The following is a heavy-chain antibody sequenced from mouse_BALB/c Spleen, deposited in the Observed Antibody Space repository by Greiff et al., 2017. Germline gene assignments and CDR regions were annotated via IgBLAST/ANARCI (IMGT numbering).Heavy chain of an antibody. D-gene: IGHD2-14*01. Sequence: EVMLVESGGGLVKPGGSLKLSCAASGFAFSSYDMSWVRQTPEKRLEWVAYISSGGGSTYYPDTVKGRFTISRDNAKNTLYLQMSSLKSEDTAMYYCARQDYRYDGYFDVWGAGTTVTVSS. V-gene: IGHV5-12-1*01. CDR3: ARQDYRYDGYFDV. J-gene: IGHJ1*01. CDR2: ISSGGGST. CDR1: GFAFSSYD.